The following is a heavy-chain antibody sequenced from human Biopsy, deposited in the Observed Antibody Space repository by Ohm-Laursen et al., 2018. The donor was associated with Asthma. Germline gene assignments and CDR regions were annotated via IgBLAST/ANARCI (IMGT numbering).Heavy chain of an antibody. Sequence: LSLTCRVSGGYTGSSDHHWAWIRQAPGKGLEWIGFVFWSGSTHYSRSLERRVSISIDTATNEFSMKLWSVTPADMAVYFCARVVSYGDIYFGIDVWGPGNTVVVS. J-gene: IGHJ6*02. CDR1: GGYTGSSDHH. V-gene: IGHV4-30-4*01. CDR2: VFWSGST. CDR3: ARVVSYGDIYFGIDV. D-gene: IGHD4-17*01.